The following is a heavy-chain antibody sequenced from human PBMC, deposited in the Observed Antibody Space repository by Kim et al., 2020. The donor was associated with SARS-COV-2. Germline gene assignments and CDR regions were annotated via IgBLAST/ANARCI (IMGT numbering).Heavy chain of an antibody. CDR1: GFTFSYYS. J-gene: IGHJ6*02. Sequence: VGSLRLSCAASGFTFSYYSMNWVRQAPGKGLEWVSYISISSSPIYYADSVKGRFTVSRDNAKNSLYLQMNSLRDEDTAVYYCASEGKWLSLYYYGMDVWGQGTTVTVSS. V-gene: IGHV3-48*02. CDR3: ASEGKWLSLYYYGMDV. CDR2: ISISSSPI. D-gene: IGHD6-19*01.